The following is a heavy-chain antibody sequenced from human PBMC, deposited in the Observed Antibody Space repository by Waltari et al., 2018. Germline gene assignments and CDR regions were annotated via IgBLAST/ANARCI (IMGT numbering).Heavy chain of an antibody. CDR3: ARFIAAPQSPAFDI. CDR1: GYSISSGYY. CDR2: IYYSGST. D-gene: IGHD6-13*01. V-gene: IGHV4-38-2*01. Sequence: QVQLQESGPGLVKPSETLSLTCAVSGYSISSGYYWGWIRQPPGKGLEWIGYIYYSGSTNYNPSLKSRVTISVDTSKNQFSLKLSSVTAADTAVYYCARFIAAPQSPAFDIWGQGTMVTVSS. J-gene: IGHJ3*02.